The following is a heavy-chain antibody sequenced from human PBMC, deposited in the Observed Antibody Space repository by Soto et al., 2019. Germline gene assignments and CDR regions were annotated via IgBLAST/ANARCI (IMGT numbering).Heavy chain of an antibody. J-gene: IGHJ4*02. V-gene: IGHV3-48*03. CDR3: ARESFSASPNFFDY. Sequence: GGSLRLSCAASGFAFSNYEMNWVRQAPGKGLEWVSYISLSGSTIYYADSVKGRFTISRDDAKNSLYLQMNSLRADDTAVYYCARESFSASPNFFDYWGQGTLVTVSS. CDR1: GFAFSNYE. CDR2: ISLSGSTI. D-gene: IGHD3-3*02.